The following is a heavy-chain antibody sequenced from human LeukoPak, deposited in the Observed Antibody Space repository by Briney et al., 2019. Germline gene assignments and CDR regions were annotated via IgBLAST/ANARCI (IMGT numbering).Heavy chain of an antibody. J-gene: IGHJ6*02. D-gene: IGHD3-9*01. CDR1: GFTFSSYF. Sequence: PGGSLRLSCAASGFTFSSYFMHWVRQAPGKGLEWVAIISYDGVNKYYADSVKGRFTISRDNSKNTLYLQMNSLRAEDTAVYYCAKGKLRYFDWLLYGMDVWGQGTTVTVSS. V-gene: IGHV3-30*18. CDR3: AKGKLRYFDWLLYGMDV. CDR2: ISYDGVNK.